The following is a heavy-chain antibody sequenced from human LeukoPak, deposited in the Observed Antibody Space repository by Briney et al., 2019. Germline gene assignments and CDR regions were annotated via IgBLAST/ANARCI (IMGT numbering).Heavy chain of an antibody. J-gene: IGHJ4*02. CDR3: ARRARIGMAVAGYFDY. CDR2: IYYSGST. D-gene: IGHD6-19*01. Sequence: SETLSLTCTVSGGSISSSSYYWGWIRQPPWKGLEWIGSIYYSGSTYYNPSLKSRVTISVDTSKNQFSLKLSSVTAADTAVYYCARRARIGMAVAGYFDYWGQGTLVTVSS. V-gene: IGHV4-39*01. CDR1: GGSISSSSYY.